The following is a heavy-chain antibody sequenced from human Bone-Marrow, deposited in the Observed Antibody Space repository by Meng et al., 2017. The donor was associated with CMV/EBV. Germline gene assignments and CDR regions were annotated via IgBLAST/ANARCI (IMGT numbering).Heavy chain of an antibody. V-gene: IGHV1-18*01. CDR1: GYTFTSYG. CDR2: ISAYNGNT. Sequence: ASVKVSCKASGYTFTSYGISWVRQAPGQGLEWMGWISAYNGNTNYAQKLQGRVTMTTDTSTSTAYMELRSLRSDDTAVYYCARYCGSICITIFGVAPYYYYGMDVWGQATTVTVSS. D-gene: IGHD3-3*01. CDR3: ARYCGSICITIFGVAPYYYYGMDV. J-gene: IGHJ6*02.